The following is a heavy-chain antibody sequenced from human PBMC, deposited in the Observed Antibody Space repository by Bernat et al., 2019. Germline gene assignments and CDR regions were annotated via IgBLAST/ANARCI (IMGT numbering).Heavy chain of an antibody. CDR3: ARDFYYYDSSGRYDY. Sequence: VQLVESGGGVVQPGRSLRLSCAASGFTFSSYSMNWVRQAPGKGLEWVSSISSSSSYIYYADSVKGRFTISRDNAKNSLYLQMNSLRAEDTAVYYCARDFYYYDSSGRYDYWGQGTLVTVSS. CDR1: GFTFSSYS. CDR2: ISSSSSYI. V-gene: IGHV3-21*01. D-gene: IGHD3-22*01. J-gene: IGHJ4*02.